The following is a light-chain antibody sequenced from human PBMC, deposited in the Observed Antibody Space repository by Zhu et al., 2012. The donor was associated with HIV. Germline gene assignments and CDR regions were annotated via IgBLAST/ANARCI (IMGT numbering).Light chain of an antibody. CDR1: QSIDTN. J-gene: IGKJ1*01. Sequence: DVQLTQSPSFLSASVGDRVTITCRASQSIDTNLNWYQQTPGKAPKLLIYAASNLQSGVPSRFSGSGSGTDFTLTISSLQPEDFATYYCQQSFTTPGTFGRGTKVDVK. V-gene: IGKV1-39*01. CDR3: QQSFTTPGT. CDR2: AAS.